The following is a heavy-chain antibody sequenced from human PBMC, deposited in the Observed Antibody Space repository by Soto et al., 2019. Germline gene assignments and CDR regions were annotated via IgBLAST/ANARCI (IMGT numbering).Heavy chain of an antibody. V-gene: IGHV4-31*03. D-gene: IGHD3-10*01. CDR2: IYHSGTT. Sequence: QVQLQESGPGLVKPSETLSLSCNVSGGSISSDDFFWSWVRQHPARGLEWIGYIYHSGTTYYNPSLQIRITISVDTPKNQFSLKLRSVTAADRAVCFCARGEDHGSGLSGGMDVWGQGTAVTVS. CDR3: ARGEDHGSGLSGGMDV. J-gene: IGHJ6*02. CDR1: GGSISSDDFF.